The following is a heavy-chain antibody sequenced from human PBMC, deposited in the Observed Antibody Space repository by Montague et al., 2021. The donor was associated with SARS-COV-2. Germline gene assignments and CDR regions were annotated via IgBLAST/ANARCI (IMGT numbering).Heavy chain of an antibody. J-gene: IGHJ6*02. D-gene: IGHD2-15*01. Sequence: TLSLTCTVSGGSISSGSHYWSWIRQPAGKGLEWIGRIYTSGNTNYNPSLKSRVTISVDTSKNQFSLKLSSVTAADTAVYYCAGGPAATYYYGMDVWGQGTTVTVSS. V-gene: IGHV4-61*02. CDR2: IYTSGNT. CDR3: AGGPAATYYYGMDV. CDR1: GGSISSGSHY.